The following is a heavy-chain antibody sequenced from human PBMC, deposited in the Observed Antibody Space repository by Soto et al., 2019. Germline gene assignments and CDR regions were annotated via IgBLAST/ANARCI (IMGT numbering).Heavy chain of an antibody. Sequence: QEQVVESGGGVVQPGRSLRLSCAASGFTLSSYAMHWVRQAPGQGLEWVAMIWSDGTTKYYADSVKGRLTISRDSSKKTWHLQMHSLRVDDTAVYYCVRDPLVSGWALDYWGQGTLVTVSS. J-gene: IGHJ4*02. CDR2: IWSDGTTK. V-gene: IGHV3-33*01. CDR1: GFTLSSYA. D-gene: IGHD6-19*01. CDR3: VRDPLVSGWALDY.